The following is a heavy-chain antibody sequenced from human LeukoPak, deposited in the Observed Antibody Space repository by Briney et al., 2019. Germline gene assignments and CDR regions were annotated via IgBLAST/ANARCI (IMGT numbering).Heavy chain of an antibody. CDR2: ISYDGSNK. J-gene: IGHJ3*02. V-gene: IGHV3-30-3*01. Sequence: PGGSLRLSCAAPGFTFSSYAMHWVRQAPGKGLEWVAVISYDGSNKYYADSVKGRFTISRDNSKNTLYLQMNSLRAEDTAVYYCARDLGSGGYSPDAFDIWGQGTMVTVSS. CDR3: ARDLGSGGYSPDAFDI. D-gene: IGHD1-26*01. CDR1: GFTFSSYA.